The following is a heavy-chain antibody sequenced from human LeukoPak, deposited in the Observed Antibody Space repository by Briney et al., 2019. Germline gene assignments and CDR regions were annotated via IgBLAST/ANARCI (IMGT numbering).Heavy chain of an antibody. J-gene: IGHJ4*02. CDR1: GGSISGYY. CDR3: ARYISSGLDY. V-gene: IGHV4-59*08. D-gene: IGHD6-6*01. CDR2: IYYTGST. Sequence: SETLSLTCTVSGGSISGYYWSWIRQPPGKGLEWIGHIYYTGSTSYNPSLKSRVTISVDTSKDQFSLKLSYVNAADTAVYYCARYISSGLDYWGQGTLVTVSS.